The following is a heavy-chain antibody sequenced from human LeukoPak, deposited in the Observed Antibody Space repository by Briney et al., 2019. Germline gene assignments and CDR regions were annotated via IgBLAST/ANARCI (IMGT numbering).Heavy chain of an antibody. CDR1: GGSIRSSSYY. D-gene: IGHD2-15*01. CDR2: IYYSGST. V-gene: IGHV4-39*07. J-gene: IGHJ5*02. CDR3: ARDKCSGGNCYSDP. Sequence: KPSETLSLTCTVSGGSIRSSSYYWGWIRQPPGKGLEWIGTIYYSGSTYYNPSLKSRATMSVDTSKNQFSLKLTSVTAADAAIYYCARDKCSGGNCYSDPWGQGTLVTVSS.